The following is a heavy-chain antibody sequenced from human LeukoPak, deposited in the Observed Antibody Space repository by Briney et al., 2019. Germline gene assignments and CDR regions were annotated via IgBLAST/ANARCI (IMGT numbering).Heavy chain of an antibody. CDR1: GDSLSRYY. D-gene: IGHD2-15*01. V-gene: IGHV4-34*01. CDR2: INPSGSP. J-gene: IGHJ1*01. Sequence: SETLSLTCAVYGDSLSRYYWTWIRQPPGKGLEWLGEINPSGSPKYNPSLKSRATISVDTSKNQFSLRLTSVTAADTAVYYCARGRVYGVVVVAATFQHWGQGTLVTVSS. CDR3: ARGRVYGVVVVAATFQH.